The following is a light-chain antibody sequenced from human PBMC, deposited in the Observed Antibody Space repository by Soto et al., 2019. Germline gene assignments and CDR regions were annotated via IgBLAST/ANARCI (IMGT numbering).Light chain of an antibody. CDR3: QQYNNWPRT. J-gene: IGKJ1*01. CDR2: GAS. Sequence: IVMTQSPATLSVSPGERATLSCRASQSVSSNLAWYQQKPGQAPRLLLYGASTGATDIPGRFSGSGSGTEFTLTISSLQSEDFAVYYCQQYNNWPRTFGQGTKVEIK. CDR1: QSVSSN. V-gene: IGKV3-15*01.